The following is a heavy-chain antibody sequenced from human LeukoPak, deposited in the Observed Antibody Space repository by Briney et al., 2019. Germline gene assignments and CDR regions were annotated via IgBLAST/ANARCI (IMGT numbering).Heavy chain of an antibody. CDR3: AKGVAISTYVLYAFDI. J-gene: IGHJ3*02. Sequence: GRSVRLSCAASGFTFSSYGMHWVRQAPCKGQVWVAVIWYDGSNKYYADSVKGRFTISRDNSKNTLYLQMNSLRAEDKAVYYCAKGVAISTYVLYAFDISGQGTMVTVSS. CDR2: IWYDGSNK. D-gene: IGHD2-2*01. V-gene: IGHV3-33*06. CDR1: GFTFSSYG.